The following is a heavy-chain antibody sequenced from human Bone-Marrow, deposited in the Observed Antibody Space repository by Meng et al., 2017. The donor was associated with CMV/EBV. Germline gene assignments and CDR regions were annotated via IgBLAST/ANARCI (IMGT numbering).Heavy chain of an antibody. CDR1: GGSVSSGGYH. J-gene: IGHJ6*02. V-gene: IGHV4-61*08. Sequence: GSLRLSCTVSGGSVSSGGYHWSWIRQPPGKGLECIGFIFYTGDTIYNPSLKSRVTISMDTSKNQFSLKLISVTAADTAVYYCARGGFGDCSSTSCFFYYYYYGMDVWGQGTTVTVSS. D-gene: IGHD2-2*01. CDR2: IFYTGDT. CDR3: ARGGFGDCSSTSCFFYYYYYGMDV.